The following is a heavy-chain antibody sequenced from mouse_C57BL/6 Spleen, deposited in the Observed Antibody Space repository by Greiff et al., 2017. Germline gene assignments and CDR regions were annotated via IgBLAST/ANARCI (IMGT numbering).Heavy chain of an antibody. Sequence: QVQLQQSGPELVKPGASVKISCKASGYAFSSSWMNWVKQRPGKGLEWIGRIYPGDGDTNYNGKFKGKATLTADKSSSTAYMQLSSLTSEDSAVYFCARSGFVGAMDYWGQGTSVTVSS. CDR3: ARSGFVGAMDY. CDR2: IYPGDGDT. CDR1: GYAFSSSW. J-gene: IGHJ4*01. D-gene: IGHD3-1*01. V-gene: IGHV1-82*01.